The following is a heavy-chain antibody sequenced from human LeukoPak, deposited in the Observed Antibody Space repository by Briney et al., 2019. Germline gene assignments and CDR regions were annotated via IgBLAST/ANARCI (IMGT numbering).Heavy chain of an antibody. CDR2: INADSGFT. V-gene: IGHV1-2*02. J-gene: IGHJ5*02. D-gene: IGHD3-9*01. CDR3: ARNFDMMGFDP. CDR1: GYTFTGYY. Sequence: VASVKVSCKASGYTFTGYYMNWVRQAPGQGLEWMGWINADSGFTKYAQKFQGRVTMTRDTSITTVYMDLTRLTSDDTAVYYCARNFDMMGFDPWGQGTLVTVSS.